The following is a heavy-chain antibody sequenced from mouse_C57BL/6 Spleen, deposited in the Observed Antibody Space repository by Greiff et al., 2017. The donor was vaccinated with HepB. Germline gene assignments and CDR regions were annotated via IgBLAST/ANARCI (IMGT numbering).Heavy chain of an antibody. CDR3: ARLDTTVVEGWYFDV. CDR2: IRNKANGYTT. J-gene: IGHJ1*03. D-gene: IGHD1-1*01. CDR1: GFTLTDYY. V-gene: IGHV7-3*01. Sequence: EVKLVESGGGLVQPGGSLSLSCAASGFTLTDYYMSWVRQPPGKALEWLGFIRNKANGYTTEYSASVKGRFTISRDNSQSILYLQMNALRAEDSATYYCARLDTTVVEGWYFDVWGTGTTVTVSS.